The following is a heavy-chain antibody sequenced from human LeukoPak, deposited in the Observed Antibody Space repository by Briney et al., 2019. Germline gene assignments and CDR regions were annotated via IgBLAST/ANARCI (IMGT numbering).Heavy chain of an antibody. Sequence: GGSLRLSCAVSGFTFSSYAMNWVRQAPGTGLEWVSSISGSGDSTYYADSVKGRFTISRDNSKNTLYLQINSLRPEDTAIYYCAKPGYAGYSTSWYPIDYWGQGTLVTVSS. CDR2: ISGSGDST. V-gene: IGHV3-23*01. J-gene: IGHJ4*02. CDR3: AKPGYAGYSTSWYPIDY. CDR1: GFTFSSYA. D-gene: IGHD6-13*01.